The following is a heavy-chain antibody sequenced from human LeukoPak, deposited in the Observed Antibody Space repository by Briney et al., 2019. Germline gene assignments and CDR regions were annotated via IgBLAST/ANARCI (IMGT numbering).Heavy chain of an antibody. J-gene: IGHJ5*02. CDR3: ARTLLWGLGFDP. V-gene: IGHV4-59*01. CDR1: GGSISSYY. D-gene: IGHD1-26*01. Sequence: PSETLSLTCTVSGGSISSYYWSWIRHPPGKGLEGIGYIYYSGSTNYNPSLKSRVTISVDTSKSQFSLKLSSVTAADTAVYYCARTLLWGLGFDPWGQGTLVTVSS. CDR2: IYYSGST.